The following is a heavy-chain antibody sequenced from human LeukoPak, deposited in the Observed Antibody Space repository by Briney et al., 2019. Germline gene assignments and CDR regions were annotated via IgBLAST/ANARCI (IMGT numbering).Heavy chain of an antibody. D-gene: IGHD4-17*01. CDR2: INHSGST. Sequence: KTSETLSLTCAVYGGSFSGYYWSWIRQPPGKGLEWIGEINHSGSTNYNPSLKSRVTISVDTSKNQFSLKLSSVTAADTAVYYCARGLGGDYDYYYYYGMDVWGQGTTVTVSS. V-gene: IGHV4-34*01. CDR3: ARGLGGDYDYYYYYGMDV. J-gene: IGHJ6*02. CDR1: GGSFSGYY.